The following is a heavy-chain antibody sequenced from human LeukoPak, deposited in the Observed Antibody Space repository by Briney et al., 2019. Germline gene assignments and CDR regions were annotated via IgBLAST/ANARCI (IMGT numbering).Heavy chain of an antibody. Sequence: GASVKVSCKASGYTFTGYYMHWVRQAPGQGLEWMGWINPNSGGTNYAQKFQGRVTMTRDTSISTAYMELSRLRSDDTAVYYCARLSVGIYGDYGDAFDIWGQGTMVTVSS. CDR1: GYTFTGYY. CDR3: ARLSVGIYGDYGDAFDI. CDR2: INPNSGGT. D-gene: IGHD4-17*01. V-gene: IGHV1-2*02. J-gene: IGHJ3*02.